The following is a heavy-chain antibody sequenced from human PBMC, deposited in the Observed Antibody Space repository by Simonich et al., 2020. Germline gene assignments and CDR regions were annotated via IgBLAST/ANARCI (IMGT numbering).Heavy chain of an antibody. J-gene: IGHJ3*02. Sequence: QVQLQQWGAGLLKPSETLSLTCAVYGGSFSGSYWIWFRQPPGKGREWIGEINHSGSTNYNPSLKSRVTISVDTSKNQFSLKLSSVTAADTAVYYCARGKGWKNAFDIWGQGTMVTVSS. D-gene: IGHD1-1*01. V-gene: IGHV4-34*01. CDR2: INHSGST. CDR1: GGSFSGSY. CDR3: ARGKGWKNAFDI.